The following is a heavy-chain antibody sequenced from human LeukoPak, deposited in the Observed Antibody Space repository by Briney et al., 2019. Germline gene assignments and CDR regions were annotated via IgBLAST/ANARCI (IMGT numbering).Heavy chain of an antibody. J-gene: IGHJ4*02. CDR2: ISPYNGNT. CDR1: GYPFSSQG. CDR3: AGDSADLLQSFDYCFDF. D-gene: IGHD3-9*01. Sequence: ASVKVSCKTSGYPFSSQGISWVRQAPGQGLEWMGWISPYNGNTNYIEKFQGRVTMTTDTSTSTVYMELRSLRSDDTAVYYCAGDSADLLQSFDYCFDFWGQGTLVTVSS. V-gene: IGHV1-18*01.